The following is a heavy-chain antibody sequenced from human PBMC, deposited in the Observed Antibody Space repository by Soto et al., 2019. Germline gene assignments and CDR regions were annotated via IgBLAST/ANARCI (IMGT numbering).Heavy chain of an antibody. CDR3: AKDLNIAARRFGFDP. CDR1: GFTFSSYA. J-gene: IGHJ5*02. V-gene: IGHV3-23*01. D-gene: IGHD6-6*01. CDR2: ISGSGGST. Sequence: GGSLRLSCAASGFTFSSYAMSWVRQAPGKGLEWVSAISGSGGSTYYADSVKGRFNISRDNSKNTLYLQMNSLRAEDTAVYYCAKDLNIAARRFGFDPWGQGTLVTVSS.